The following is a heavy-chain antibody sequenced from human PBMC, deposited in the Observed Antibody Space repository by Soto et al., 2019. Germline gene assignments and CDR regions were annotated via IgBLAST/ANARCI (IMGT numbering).Heavy chain of an antibody. V-gene: IGHV1-69*12. Sequence: QVQLVQSGAEVKKPGSSVKVSCKASGGTFSSNAISWVRQAPGQGLEWMGGIIPIFGTGNYAQKFRGRVTINADESTSKAYMELRSLRFEDTAVYYCAQTLGLAVSGPGRFDLWGRGTLVTVSS. CDR1: GGTFSSNA. J-gene: IGHJ2*01. CDR2: IIPIFGTG. CDR3: AQTLGLAVSGPGRFDL. D-gene: IGHD6-19*01.